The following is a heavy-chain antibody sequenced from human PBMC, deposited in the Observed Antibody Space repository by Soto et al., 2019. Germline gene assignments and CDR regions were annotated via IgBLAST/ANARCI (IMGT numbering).Heavy chain of an antibody. CDR3: AREWYYYYGMDV. Sequence: QVQLQQWGAGLLKPSETLSLTCAVYGGSFSGYYWSWIRQPPGKGLEWIGEINHSGSTNYNPSLKSRVTISVDTSKSQFSLKLSSVAAADTAVYYCAREWYYYYGMDVWGQGTTVTVSS. J-gene: IGHJ6*02. CDR1: GGSFSGYY. CDR2: INHSGST. V-gene: IGHV4-34*01. D-gene: IGHD1-26*01.